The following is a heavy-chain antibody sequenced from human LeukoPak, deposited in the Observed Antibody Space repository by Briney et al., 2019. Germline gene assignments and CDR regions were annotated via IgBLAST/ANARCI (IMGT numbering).Heavy chain of an antibody. CDR3: ARLRYTYYYGSGSLEFDY. D-gene: IGHD3-10*01. CDR1: GGSISSSSYY. V-gene: IGHV4-39*01. J-gene: IGHJ4*02. Sequence: SETLSLTCTVSGGSISSSSYYWGWIRQPPGKGPEWIGSIYYSGSTYYNPSLKSRVTISVDTSKNQFSLKLSSVTAADTAVYYCARLRYTYYYGSGSLEFDYWGQGTLVTVSS. CDR2: IYYSGST.